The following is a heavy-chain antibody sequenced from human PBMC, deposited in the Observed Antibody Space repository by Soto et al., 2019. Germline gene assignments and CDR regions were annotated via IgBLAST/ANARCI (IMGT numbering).Heavy chain of an antibody. CDR3: AMTLKDDSGSSPYYSALDV. Sequence: GESLKSSFQASGYTLSKYWIAWVRQMPGKVLDYVVLGYPGDSDTRYSPSFQGQVTISFDTSTSTAYMQWNSLKASDSAMYYCAMTLKDDSGSSPYYSALDVGVRGTTVTVSS. V-gene: IGHV5-51*01. CDR2: GYPGDSDT. D-gene: IGHD3-3*01. J-gene: IGHJ6*02. CDR1: GYTLSKYW.